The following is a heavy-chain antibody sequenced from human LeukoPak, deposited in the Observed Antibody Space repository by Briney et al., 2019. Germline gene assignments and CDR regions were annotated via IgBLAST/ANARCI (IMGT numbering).Heavy chain of an antibody. Sequence: GRSLRLSCAASGFTFSNHGMHWVRQAPGKGLEWVAVLWYDGSNEFYADSVKGRFTISRDNSKNTVHLRMNSLRAEDTAVYYCARSGNSFDSSGGGKIDYWGQGTLVTVSS. V-gene: IGHV3-33*08. CDR1: GFTFSNHG. D-gene: IGHD3-22*01. CDR2: LWYDGSNE. J-gene: IGHJ4*02. CDR3: ARSGNSFDSSGGGKIDY.